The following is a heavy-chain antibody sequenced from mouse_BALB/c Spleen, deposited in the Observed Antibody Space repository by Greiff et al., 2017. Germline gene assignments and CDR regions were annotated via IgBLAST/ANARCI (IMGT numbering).Heavy chain of an antibody. Sequence: DVHLVESGGDLVKPGGSLKLSCAASGFTFSSYGMSWVRQTPDKRLEWVATISSGGSYTYYPDSVKGRFTISRDNAKNTLYLQMSSLKSEDTAMYYCARHGDGYYSYFDYWGQGTTLTVSS. CDR3: ARHGDGYYSYFDY. CDR1: GFTFSSYG. V-gene: IGHV5-6*01. D-gene: IGHD2-3*01. J-gene: IGHJ2*01. CDR2: ISSGGSYT.